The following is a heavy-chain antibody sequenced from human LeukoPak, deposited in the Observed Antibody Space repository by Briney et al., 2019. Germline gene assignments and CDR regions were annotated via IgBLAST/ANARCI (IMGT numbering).Heavy chain of an antibody. CDR1: GFTFSSYW. J-gene: IGHJ4*02. D-gene: IGHD1-26*01. Sequence: PGGSLRLSCAASGFTFSSYWMHWVRQAPGKGLVWVSRINTDGTSANFADSVKGRFTFSRDNAKSTLYLQMNSLRAEDTAVYYCARGGGGSYSGRYYFDYWGQGTLVTVSS. CDR3: ARGGGGSYSGRYYFDY. CDR2: INTDGTSA. V-gene: IGHV3-74*01.